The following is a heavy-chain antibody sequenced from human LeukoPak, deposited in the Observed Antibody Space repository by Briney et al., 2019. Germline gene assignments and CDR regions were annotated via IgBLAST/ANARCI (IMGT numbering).Heavy chain of an antibody. CDR1: GGTFSSYA. J-gene: IGHJ5*02. V-gene: IGHV1-69*13. CDR3: ASSNYYDSSGYDNWFDP. D-gene: IGHD3-22*01. CDR2: IIPIFGTA. Sequence: SVKVSCKASGGTFSSYAISWVRQAPGQGLEWMGGIIPIFGTANYAQKFQGRVTITADESTSTAYMEMSSLRSEDTAVYYCASSNYYDSSGYDNWFDPWGQGTLVTVSS.